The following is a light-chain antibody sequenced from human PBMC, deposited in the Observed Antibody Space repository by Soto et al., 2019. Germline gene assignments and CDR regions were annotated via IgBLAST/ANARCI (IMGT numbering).Light chain of an antibody. CDR2: GAS. Sequence: EIVLTQSPGTLSLSRGERATLSCRASQTVSSSYLAWYQQKPGQAPRLLIYGASTRAAGIPDRFSGSGSGTDFTLTISSLEPEDFAVYYCHQRQYWPPITFGQGTRLEIK. CDR1: QTVSSSY. V-gene: IGKV3D-20*02. CDR3: HQRQYWPPIT. J-gene: IGKJ5*01.